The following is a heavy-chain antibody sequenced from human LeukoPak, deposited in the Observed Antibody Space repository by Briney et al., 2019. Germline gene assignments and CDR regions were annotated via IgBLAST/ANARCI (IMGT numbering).Heavy chain of an antibody. V-gene: IGHV3-21*01. Sequence: GGSLRLSCTVSGFTVSSNSMSWVRQAPGKGLEWVSSISSSSSYIYYADSVKGRFTISRDNAKNSLYLQMNSLRAEDTAVYYCARDRGAGSGWYAWGQGALVTVSS. D-gene: IGHD6-19*01. CDR3: ARDRGAGSGWYA. J-gene: IGHJ5*02. CDR2: ISSSSSYI. CDR1: GFTVSSNS.